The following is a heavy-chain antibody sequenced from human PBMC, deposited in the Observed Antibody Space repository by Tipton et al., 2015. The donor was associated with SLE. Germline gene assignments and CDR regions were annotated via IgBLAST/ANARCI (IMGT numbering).Heavy chain of an antibody. CDR2: VYHTGNS. CDR1: GYSIRSDYW. V-gene: IGHV4-38-2*02. J-gene: IGHJ5*02. CDR3: AGGGGANWFDP. Sequence: LRLSCTVSGYSIRSDYWWGWIRQPPGKGLEWIGNVYHTGNSYYNPSLESRVTIFADPSKNQFSLKLRSVTAADTAVYYCAGGGGANWFDPWGQGTLVTVSS. D-gene: IGHD4-23*01.